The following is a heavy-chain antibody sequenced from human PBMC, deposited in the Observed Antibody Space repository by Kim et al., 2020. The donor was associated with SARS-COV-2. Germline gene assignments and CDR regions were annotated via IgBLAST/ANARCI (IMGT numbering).Heavy chain of an antibody. Sequence: GGSLRLSCAASGLTVSGTFFTWVRQTPGKGLEWVSVIFDVGTTYYADPVKGRFTLSRDNSKNTLYLRMNSLSAGDTAVYYYARGPRLSPINDFCGPGTL. D-gene: IGHD3-16*01. J-gene: IGHJ4*02. V-gene: IGHV3-53*01. CDR1: GLTVSGTF. CDR3: ARGPRLSPINDF. CDR2: IFDVGTT.